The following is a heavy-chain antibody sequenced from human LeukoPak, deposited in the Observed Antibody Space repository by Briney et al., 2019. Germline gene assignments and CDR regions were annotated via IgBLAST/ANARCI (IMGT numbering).Heavy chain of an antibody. D-gene: IGHD6-6*01. CDR2: IIPIFGTA. V-gene: IGHV1-69*13. CDR1: GYTFTNYA. J-gene: IGHJ6*03. Sequence: ASVKVSCKASGYTFTNYAISWVRQAPGQGLEWMGGIIPIFGTANYAQKFQGRVTITADESTSTAYMELSSLRSEDTAVYYCARVAAPPGYYMDVWGKGTTVTVSS. CDR3: ARVAAPPGYYMDV.